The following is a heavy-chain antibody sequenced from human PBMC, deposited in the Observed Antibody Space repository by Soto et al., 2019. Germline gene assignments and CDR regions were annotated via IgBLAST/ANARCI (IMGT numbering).Heavy chain of an antibody. CDR3: ARHGDAFDI. CDR2: IYYSGST. V-gene: IGHV4-59*08. CDR1: GGSISSYY. Sequence: QVQLQESGPGLVKPSETLSLTCTVSGGSISSYYWSWIRQPPGKGLEWIGYIYYSGSTNYNPSLKSRVTISIDTAKNQFSLKLSSVTAADTAVYYCARHGDAFDIWGQGTMVTVSS. J-gene: IGHJ3*02.